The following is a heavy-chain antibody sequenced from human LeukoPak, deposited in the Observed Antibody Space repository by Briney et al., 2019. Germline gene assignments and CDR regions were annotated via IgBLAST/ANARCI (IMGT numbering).Heavy chain of an antibody. V-gene: IGHV4-4*07. CDR1: GGSISSYY. D-gene: IGHD2-2*01. CDR2: IYTSGST. Sequence: PSETLSLTCTVSGGSISSYYWSWIRQPAGKGLEWIGRIYTSGSTNYNPSLKSRVTMSVDTSKNQFSLKLSSVTAADTAVYYCARDRFPGYCSSTSCYLGYNRFDPWGQGTLVTVSS. J-gene: IGHJ5*02. CDR3: ARDRFPGYCSSTSCYLGYNRFDP.